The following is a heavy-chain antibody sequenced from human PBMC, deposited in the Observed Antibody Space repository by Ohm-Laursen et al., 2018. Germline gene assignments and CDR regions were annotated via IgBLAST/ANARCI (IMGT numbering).Heavy chain of an antibody. V-gene: IGHV2-26*01. CDR3: ARADSSGPIQN. Sequence: ETLSLTCTVSGGSISSYYWSWIRQPPGKALEWLAHIFSPDEKSYRTSLRSRLTVSKDTSKSQVVLTMTNMDPVDTATYHCARADSSGPIQNWGQGTLVTVSP. J-gene: IGHJ1*01. CDR1: GGSISSYYW. CDR2: IFSPDEK. D-gene: IGHD3-22*01.